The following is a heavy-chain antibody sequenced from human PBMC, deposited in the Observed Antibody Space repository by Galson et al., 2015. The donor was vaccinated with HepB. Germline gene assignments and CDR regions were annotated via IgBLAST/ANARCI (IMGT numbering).Heavy chain of an antibody. Sequence: SETLSLTCTVSGGSIISSTNYWGWIRQPPGKGLEWIGRVYHSGDTYYNPSLKSRVTISVDRSQNAFSLKLKSVTTADTAVYYCARPRYCSSATCSAAFDSWGQGTLVTVSS. V-gene: IGHV4-39*01. CDR1: GGSIISSTNY. J-gene: IGHJ4*02. CDR2: VYHSGDT. D-gene: IGHD2-2*01. CDR3: ARPRYCSSATCSAAFDS.